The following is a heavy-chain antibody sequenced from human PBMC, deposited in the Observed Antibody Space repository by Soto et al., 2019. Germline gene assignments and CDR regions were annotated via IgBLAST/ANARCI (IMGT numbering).Heavy chain of an antibody. D-gene: IGHD3-10*01. CDR1: GFTVSSYW. Sequence: GGPLRLSCAFSGFTVSSYWMSWVRQAPGKGLEWVANIKQDGSEKSYVDSAKGRFTISRDNAKNSLYLQTNSLRAEDTAVYYCARDRVYYGMDVWGQGTPVTVPS. J-gene: IGHJ6*02. CDR3: ARDRVYYGMDV. V-gene: IGHV3-7*05. CDR2: IKQDGSEK.